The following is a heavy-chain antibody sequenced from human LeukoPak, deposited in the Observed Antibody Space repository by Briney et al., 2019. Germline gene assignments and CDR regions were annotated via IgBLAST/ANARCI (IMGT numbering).Heavy chain of an antibody. J-gene: IGHJ4*02. Sequence: SETLPLTCAVYGESFSGYYWTWIRQPPGKGLEWIGEINHSGSTNYNPSLKSRVTISVDTSKNQFSLKLSSVTAADTAVYYCARVQIRIKIFGVVTPLNFDSWGQGTLVTVSS. CDR2: INHSGST. D-gene: IGHD3-3*01. CDR3: ARVQIRIKIFGVVTPLNFDS. CDR1: GESFSGYY. V-gene: IGHV4-34*01.